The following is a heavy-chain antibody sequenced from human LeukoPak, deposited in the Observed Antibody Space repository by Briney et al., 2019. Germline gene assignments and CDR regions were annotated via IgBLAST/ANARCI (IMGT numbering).Heavy chain of an antibody. CDR2: IWYDGSNK. D-gene: IGHD4-23*01. V-gene: IGHV3-33*01. CDR1: GFTFSSYG. J-gene: IGHJ4*02. CDR3: ARKGYGGNSGLDY. Sequence: GGSLRLSCAASGFTFSSYGMHWVRQAPGKGLEWVAVIWYDGSNKYYADSVKGRFTISRDNSKNTLYLQMNSLRAEDTAVYYCARKGYGGNSGLDYWGREPWSPSPQ.